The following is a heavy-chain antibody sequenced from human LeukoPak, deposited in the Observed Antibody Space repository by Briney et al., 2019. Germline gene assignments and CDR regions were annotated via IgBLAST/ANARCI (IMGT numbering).Heavy chain of an antibody. Sequence: ASVKVSFKVSGYTLTELSMHWVRQAPGKGLEWMGGFDPEDGETIYAQKFQGRVTMTEDTSTDTAYMELSSLRSEDTAVYYCATARRYDFWSGYLFDPWGQGTLVTVSS. D-gene: IGHD3-3*01. CDR3: ATARRYDFWSGYLFDP. J-gene: IGHJ5*02. CDR1: GYTLTELS. CDR2: FDPEDGET. V-gene: IGHV1-24*01.